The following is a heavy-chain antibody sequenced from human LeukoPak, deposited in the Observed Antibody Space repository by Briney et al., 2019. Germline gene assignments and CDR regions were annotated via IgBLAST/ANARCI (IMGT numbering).Heavy chain of an antibody. V-gene: IGHV3-7*01. CDR2: IKQDGSEK. J-gene: IGHJ4*02. CDR1: GFTFSSYW. Sequence: PGGSLRLSCAASGFTFSSYWMSWVRQAPGKGLEWVANIKQDGSEKYYVDSVKGRFTISRDNAKNSLYLQMNSLRAEDTAVYYCARDEDGSWSHLPDYWGQGTLVTVSS. CDR3: ARDEDGSWSHLPDY. D-gene: IGHD6-13*01.